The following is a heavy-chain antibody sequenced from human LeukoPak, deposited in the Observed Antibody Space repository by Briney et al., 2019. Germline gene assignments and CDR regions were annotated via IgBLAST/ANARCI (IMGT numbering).Heavy chain of an antibody. CDR2: ISYDGSNK. V-gene: IGHV3-30*04. CDR1: GFTFSSYA. Sequence: GRSLRLSCAASGFTFSSYAMHWVRQAPGKGLEWVAVISYDGSNKYYADSVKGRFTISRDNSKNTLYLQMNSPRAEDTAVYYCARDREGSQYYDSSGYLDYWGQGTLVTVSS. D-gene: IGHD3-22*01. J-gene: IGHJ4*02. CDR3: ARDREGSQYYDSSGYLDY.